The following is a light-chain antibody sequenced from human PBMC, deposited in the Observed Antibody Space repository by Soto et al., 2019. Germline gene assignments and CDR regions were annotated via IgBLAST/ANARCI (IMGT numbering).Light chain of an antibody. J-gene: IGLJ1*01. CDR1: SSDVGAYNY. V-gene: IGLV2-14*01. CDR3: FSHRGGNSHV. Sequence: QSVLTQPASVSGSPGQSITISSTGTSSDVGAYNYVSWYQQYPGKAPKLMIYRVTNRPSGVSNRFSGSNTGNTASLTISGLQAEDEADYYCFSHRGGNSHVFGTGTKVTVL. CDR2: RVT.